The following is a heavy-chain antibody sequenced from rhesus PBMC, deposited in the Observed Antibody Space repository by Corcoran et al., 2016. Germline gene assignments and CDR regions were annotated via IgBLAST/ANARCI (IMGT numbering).Heavy chain of an antibody. CDR1: GGSFSSYW. D-gene: IGHD3-9*01. Sequence: QVQLQESGPGLVKPSETLSLTCAVSGGSFSSYWWSWIRQPPGTGLEWIGEINGNSGSTNYNPSLKSRVTISKESSKNMFSLKLSSMIAADTAVDYCASGGYDEDDYGYYLRGYFEFWGQGALVTVSS. J-gene: IGHJ1*01. CDR3: ASGGYDEDDYGYYLRGYFEF. V-gene: IGHV4-80*01. CDR2: INGNSGST.